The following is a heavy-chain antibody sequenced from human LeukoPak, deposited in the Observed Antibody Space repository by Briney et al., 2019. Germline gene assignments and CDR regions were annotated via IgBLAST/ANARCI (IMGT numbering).Heavy chain of an antibody. D-gene: IGHD6-6*01. CDR3: ASPSSPFYYYYMDV. CDR1: GYTFTGYY. J-gene: IGHJ6*03. Sequence: ASVKVSCKASGYTFTGYYMHWVRQAPGQGLEWMGWINPNSGGTNYAQKFQGRVTMTRDTSISTAYMELSRLRSDDTAVYYCASPSSPFYYYYMDVWGKGTTATVSS. V-gene: IGHV1-2*02. CDR2: INPNSGGT.